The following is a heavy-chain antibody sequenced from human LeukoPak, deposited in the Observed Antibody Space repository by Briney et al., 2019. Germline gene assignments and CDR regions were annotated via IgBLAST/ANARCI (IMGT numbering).Heavy chain of an antibody. J-gene: IGHJ6*02. D-gene: IGHD3-10*01. Sequence: GGSLRLSCAASGFNFKNYWMHWVRQAPGKGLEWVSRIINDGSSTTYADSVKGRFTISRDNAKDTLYLQMNSLRVEDTAVYYCARERYYGSGRASGVDVWGQGTTVTVSS. CDR2: IINDGSST. CDR1: GFNFKNYW. CDR3: ARERYYGSGRASGVDV. V-gene: IGHV3-74*01.